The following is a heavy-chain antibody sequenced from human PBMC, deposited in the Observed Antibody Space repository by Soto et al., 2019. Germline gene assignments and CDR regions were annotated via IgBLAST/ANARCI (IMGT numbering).Heavy chain of an antibody. V-gene: IGHV3-48*01. CDR3: AREWSVANPGY. J-gene: IGHJ4*02. D-gene: IGHD5-12*01. Sequence: GGSLRLSCAASGFSFSTYNMNWVRQAPGRGLEWVSYISSRSSTIYHADSVKGRFTISRDNSKNTLYLQMNSLRPEDTAVHYCAREWSVANPGYWGQGTQVTVSS. CDR2: ISSRSSTI. CDR1: GFSFSTYN.